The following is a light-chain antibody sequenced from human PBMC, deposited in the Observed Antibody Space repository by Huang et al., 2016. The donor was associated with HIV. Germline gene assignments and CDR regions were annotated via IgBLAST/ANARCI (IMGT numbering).Light chain of an antibody. Sequence: IVMTQSPATLSVSPGDRATLPCRASQSVSSDLAWYQQKPGQAPRLLMYGASTRATDVPARFSGAGSGTEFTLTITGLQSEDFAVYYCQQYNNWPPWTFGQGTTVEIK. CDR2: GAS. CDR1: QSVSSD. J-gene: IGKJ1*01. V-gene: IGKV3-15*01. CDR3: QQYNNWPPWT.